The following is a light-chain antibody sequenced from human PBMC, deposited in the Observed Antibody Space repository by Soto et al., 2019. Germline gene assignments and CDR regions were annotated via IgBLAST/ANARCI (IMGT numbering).Light chain of an antibody. CDR1: SGINVGTYR. V-gene: IGLV5-45*03. CDR2: YKSDSDK. CDR3: MVWHNSAVV. Sequence: QPVLTQPSSLSASPGASASLTCTLRSGINVGTYRIYWYQQKPGSPPQYLLRYKSDSDKQQGSGVPSRFSGSKDASANAGILLISGLQSGDEADYYCMVWHNSAVVFGGGTKVTVL. J-gene: IGLJ2*01.